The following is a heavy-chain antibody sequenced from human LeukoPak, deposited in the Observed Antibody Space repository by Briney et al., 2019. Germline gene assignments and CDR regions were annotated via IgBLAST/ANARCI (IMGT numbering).Heavy chain of an antibody. J-gene: IGHJ4*02. CDR1: GGSFSGYY. Sequence: PSETLSLTCAVYGGSFSGYYWSWIRQPPGKGLERIGEINHSGSTNYNPSLKSRVTISVDTSKNQFSLKLSSVTAADTAVYYCARTDRWQLVPVYTLRYWGQGTLVTVSS. CDR2: INHSGST. V-gene: IGHV4-34*01. D-gene: IGHD6-6*01. CDR3: ARTDRWQLVPVYTLRY.